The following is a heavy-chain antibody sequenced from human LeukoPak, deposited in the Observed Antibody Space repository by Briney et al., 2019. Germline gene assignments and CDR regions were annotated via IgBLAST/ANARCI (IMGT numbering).Heavy chain of an antibody. D-gene: IGHD3-22*01. CDR1: GFTFSSYG. CDR2: ISGSGGST. Sequence: GGSLRLSCAASGFTFSSYGMSWVRQAPGKGLEWVSAISGSGGSTYYADSVKGRFTISRDNSKNTLYLQMNSLRAEDTAVYYCAKTTYYYDSSGYPTEYFQHWGQGTLVTVSS. CDR3: AKTTYYYDSSGYPTEYFQH. V-gene: IGHV3-23*01. J-gene: IGHJ1*01.